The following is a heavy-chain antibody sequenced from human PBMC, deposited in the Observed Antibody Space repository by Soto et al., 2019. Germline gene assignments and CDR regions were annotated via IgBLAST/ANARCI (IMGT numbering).Heavy chain of an antibody. D-gene: IGHD4-4*01. V-gene: IGHV4-30-2*01. Sequence: PSETLSLTCAVSGGSISSCCYSWSWIRQPPGKGLEWIGYIYHSGSTYYNPSLKSRVTISVDRSKNQFSLKLSSVTAADTAVYYCARGMTTVTTLYYWGQGTLVTVSS. CDR1: GGSISSCCYS. CDR3: ARGMTTVTTLYY. CDR2: IYHSGST. J-gene: IGHJ4*02.